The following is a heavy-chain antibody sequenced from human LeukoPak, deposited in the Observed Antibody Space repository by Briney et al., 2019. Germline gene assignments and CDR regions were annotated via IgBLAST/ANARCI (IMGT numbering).Heavy chain of an antibody. CDR2: ISYDGSNK. V-gene: IGHV3-30*03. Sequence: GRSLRLSCAASGFTFSSYGMHSVRQAPGKGLEWGAVISYDGSNKYYADSVKGRITISRDNAKNTLYLQMSSLRVEDTAVYYCARSGITMVGGASIGLLTFDIWGPGTMVTVSP. CDR3: ARSGITMVGGASIGLLTFDI. CDR1: GFTFSSYG. D-gene: IGHD3-10*01. J-gene: IGHJ3*02.